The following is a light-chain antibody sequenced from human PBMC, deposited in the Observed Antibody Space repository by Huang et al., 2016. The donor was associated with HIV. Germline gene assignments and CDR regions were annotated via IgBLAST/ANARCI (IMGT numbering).Light chain of an antibody. CDR3: QQYNSYRT. CDR2: KAS. CDR1: QSISNY. J-gene: IGKJ1*01. Sequence: DIQMTQSPSTLSASVGDRVTINCRARQSISNYLAWYQQKPGKAPKLLIYKASTVESGVPSRFSGSGSGTEFTITISSLQPDDFATYYCQQYNSYRTFGQGTKVEIK. V-gene: IGKV1-5*03.